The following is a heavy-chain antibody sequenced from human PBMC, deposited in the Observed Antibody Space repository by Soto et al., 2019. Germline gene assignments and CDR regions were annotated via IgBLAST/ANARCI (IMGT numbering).Heavy chain of an antibody. J-gene: IGHJ3*01. CDR2: ISSNGGST. D-gene: IGHD3-22*01. Sequence: GWFLRISCSSSVFTFISYAMHWVRQAPGKGLEYVSAISSNGGSTCYADSVKGRFTISRDNSKNTLYLQMSSLRAEDTAVYYCVKARYDISASHWGQGIMVTV. CDR3: VKARYDISASH. CDR1: VFTFISYA. V-gene: IGHV3-64D*06.